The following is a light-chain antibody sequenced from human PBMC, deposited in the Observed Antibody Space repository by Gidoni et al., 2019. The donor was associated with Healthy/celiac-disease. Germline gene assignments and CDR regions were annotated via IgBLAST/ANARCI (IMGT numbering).Light chain of an antibody. CDR2: DAS. CDR1: QSVSSY. J-gene: IGKJ5*01. CDR3: QQRSNWPPEIT. V-gene: IGKV3-11*01. Sequence: EIVLTQSPATLSLSPGERATPSCRASQSVSSYLAWYQQKPGQAPQLLIYDASNRATGIPARFSGSGSGTDFTLTISSLEPEDFAVYYCQQRSNWPPEITFGQGTRLEIK.